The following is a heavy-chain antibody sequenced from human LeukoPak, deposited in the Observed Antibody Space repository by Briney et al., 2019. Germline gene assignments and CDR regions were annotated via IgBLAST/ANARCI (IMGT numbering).Heavy chain of an antibody. J-gene: IGHJ4*02. Sequence: GSLRLSCEGSAFIFRGHWMNWVRQPPGKGLEWIGEIYHSGSTNYNPSLKSRVTISVDKSKNQFSLKLSSVTAADTAVYYCASLSSGCLYWGQGTLVTVSS. CDR3: ASLSSGCLY. D-gene: IGHD6-19*01. V-gene: IGHV4-4*02. CDR1: AFIFRGHW. CDR2: IYHSGST.